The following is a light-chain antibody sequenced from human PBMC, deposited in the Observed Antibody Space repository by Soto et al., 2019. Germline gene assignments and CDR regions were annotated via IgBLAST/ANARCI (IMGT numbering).Light chain of an antibody. Sequence: QSALTQPASVSGSPGQSTTISCTGTSSDVGAYVYVSWYQHHPGEAPRLIIYEVRNRPSGVSNRFSGSKSDNTASLTISGLQAEDEADYYCSSYTTTNTLVFGGGTQLTVL. CDR3: SSYTTTNTLV. CDR2: EVR. J-gene: IGLJ3*02. CDR1: SSDVGAYVY. V-gene: IGLV2-14*01.